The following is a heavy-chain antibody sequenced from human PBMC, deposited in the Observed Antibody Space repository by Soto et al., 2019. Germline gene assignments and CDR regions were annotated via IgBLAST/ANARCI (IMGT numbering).Heavy chain of an antibody. D-gene: IGHD4-17*01. J-gene: IGHJ4*02. Sequence: QVQLQESGPGLVKPSETLSLTCTVSGGSVSSGSYYWSWIRQPPGKGLEWIGSIYYSGSTNYNPSLTSLVTISVDTSKNQSSLKLSSVTAADTAVYYCAKYPTTVTSDYWGQGTLVTVSS. CDR1: GGSVSSGSYY. CDR3: AKYPTTVTSDY. CDR2: IYYSGST. V-gene: IGHV4-61*01.